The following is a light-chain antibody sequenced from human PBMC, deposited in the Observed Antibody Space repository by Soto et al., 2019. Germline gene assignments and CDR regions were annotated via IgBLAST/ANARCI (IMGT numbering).Light chain of an antibody. CDR2: GAS. Sequence: IQLTQSPSSLSASVGDRVTITCRASQGINSFLAWYQQRPGEAPKLLIYGASTLQSGVPSRFSGSGSGTDFTRTISSLQPEDFATYYCQQLTSYRFTFGQGTKLQIK. V-gene: IGKV1-9*01. CDR3: QQLTSYRFT. CDR1: QGINSF. J-gene: IGKJ2*01.